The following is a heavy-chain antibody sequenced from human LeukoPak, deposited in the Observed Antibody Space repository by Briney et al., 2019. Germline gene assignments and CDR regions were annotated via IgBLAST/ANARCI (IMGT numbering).Heavy chain of an antibody. D-gene: IGHD4-11*01. CDR1: GFTFSSYW. CDR3: AKTLFTYSDYYYYYGMDA. CDR2: ISYDGSNK. J-gene: IGHJ6*02. V-gene: IGHV3-30*18. Sequence: GGSLRLSCAASGFTFSSYWMSWVRQAPGKGLEWVAVISYDGSNKYYADSVKGRFTISRDNSKNTLYLQMNSLRAEDTAVYYCAKTLFTYSDYYYYYGMDAWGQGTTVTVSS.